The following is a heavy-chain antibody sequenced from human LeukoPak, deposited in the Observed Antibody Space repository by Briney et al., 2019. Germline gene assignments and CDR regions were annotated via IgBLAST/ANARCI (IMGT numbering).Heavy chain of an antibody. Sequence: QAGGSLRLSCAASGFTFSSYGMHWVRQAPGKGLEWVAFIRYDGSIKYYADSVKGRFTISRDSSKNTLYLQMSSLRTEDTAVYYCAREGGTLSTSPTLDYWGQGTLVRVSS. CDR2: IRYDGSIK. CDR3: AREGGTLSTSPTLDY. CDR1: GFTFSSYG. D-gene: IGHD1-1*01. V-gene: IGHV3-30*02. J-gene: IGHJ4*02.